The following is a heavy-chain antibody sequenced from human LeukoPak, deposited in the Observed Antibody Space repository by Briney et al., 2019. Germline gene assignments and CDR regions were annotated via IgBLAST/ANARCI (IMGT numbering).Heavy chain of an antibody. J-gene: IGHJ4*02. CDR1: GFTFSSYS. D-gene: IGHD6-13*01. V-gene: IGHV3-21*01. Sequence: PGGSLRLSCAASGFTFSSYSMNWVRQAPGKGLEWVSSISSSSSYIYYADSVKGRFTISRDNAKNSLYLQMNSLRAEDTAVYYCARGSIAAAGTRGGFDYWGQGTLVTVSS. CDR3: ARGSIAAAGTRGGFDY. CDR2: ISSSSSYI.